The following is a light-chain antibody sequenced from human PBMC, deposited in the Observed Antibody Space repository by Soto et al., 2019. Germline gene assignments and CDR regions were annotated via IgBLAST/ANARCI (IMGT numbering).Light chain of an antibody. J-gene: IGKJ5*01. Sequence: DIQMTQSPSSLSASVGDRVTITCRASQGIYNYLAWYQQKPGKAPKLLIYAASTLEAGVPSRFSGSGSGTDFPRTIRSLQPEDVATYYCHKYNSALLTFGQGTRLEIK. CDR3: HKYNSALLT. CDR1: QGIYNY. V-gene: IGKV1-27*01. CDR2: AAS.